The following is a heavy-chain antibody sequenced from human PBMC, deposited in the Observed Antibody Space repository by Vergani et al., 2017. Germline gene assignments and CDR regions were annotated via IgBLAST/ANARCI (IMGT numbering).Heavy chain of an antibody. D-gene: IGHD3-9*01. V-gene: IGHV1-2*02. CDR3: ARAGRVKGYDILTGYLPTKNNDAFDI. CDR1: GYTFTGYY. CDR2: INPNSGGT. J-gene: IGHJ3*02. Sequence: QVQLVQSGAEVKTPGASVKVSCKASGYTFTGYYMHWVRQAPGQGLEWMGWINPNSGGTNYAQKFQGRVTMTRDTSISTAYMELRRLRSDDMAVYYCARAGRVKGYDILTGYLPTKNNDAFDIWGQGTMVTVYS.